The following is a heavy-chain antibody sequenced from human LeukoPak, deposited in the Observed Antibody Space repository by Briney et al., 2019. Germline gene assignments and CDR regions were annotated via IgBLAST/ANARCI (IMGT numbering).Heavy chain of an antibody. CDR2: IYTSGST. CDR3: ARDTIAAAGTGFDY. CDR1: GGSISSGSYY. V-gene: IGHV4-61*02. J-gene: IGHJ4*02. Sequence: SQTLSLTCTVSGGSISSGSYYWSWIRQPAGKGLEWIGRIYTSGSTNYNPSLKSRVTISVDTSKNQFSLKLSSVTAADTAVYYCARDTIAAAGTGFDYWGQGTLVTVSS. D-gene: IGHD6-13*01.